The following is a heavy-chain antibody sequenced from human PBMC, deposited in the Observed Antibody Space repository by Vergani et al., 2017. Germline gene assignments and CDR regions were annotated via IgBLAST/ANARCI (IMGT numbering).Heavy chain of an antibody. CDR1: GGTFSSYA. V-gene: IGHV1-69*01. CDR2: LIPIFGTA. D-gene: IGHD5-12*01. J-gene: IGHJ4*02. CDR3: ARAPIIGYSGYQGFLDY. Sequence: QVQLVQSGAEVKKPGSSVKVSCKASGGTFSSYAISWVRQAPGQGLEWMGGLIPIFGTANYAQKFQGRVTITADESPSTSSMELRSLRSEDTAVYYCARAPIIGYSGYQGFLDYWGQGTLVTVSS.